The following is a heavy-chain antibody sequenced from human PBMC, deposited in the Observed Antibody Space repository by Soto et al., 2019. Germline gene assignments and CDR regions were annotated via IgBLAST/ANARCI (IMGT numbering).Heavy chain of an antibody. V-gene: IGHV3-23*01. Sequence: EVELLESGGDLVQPGGSLRLSCAASGFTFSSHDINWVRQAPGEGLEWVSAIGIYANTYYAGFVKGRFTISRDDSRNTVYLQLNSLRVDDTAVYYCAKESTAGSPGDYFDSWGQGTLVTVSS. CDR2: IGIYANT. CDR1: GFTFSSHD. J-gene: IGHJ4*02. CDR3: AKESTAGSPGDYFDS.